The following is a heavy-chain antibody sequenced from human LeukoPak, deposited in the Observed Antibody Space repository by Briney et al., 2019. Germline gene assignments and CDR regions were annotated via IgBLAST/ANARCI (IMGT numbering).Heavy chain of an antibody. CDR1: GGSISSSSYY. CDR3: ASGYGVYYDSSGYAVDY. Sequence: SETLSLTCTVSGGSISSSSYYWGWIRQPPRKGLEWIGSIYYSGSTYYNPSLKSRVTISVDTSKNQFSLKLSSVTAADTAVYYCASGYGVYYDSSGYAVDYWGQGTLVTVSS. CDR2: IYYSGST. V-gene: IGHV4-39*01. D-gene: IGHD3-22*01. J-gene: IGHJ4*02.